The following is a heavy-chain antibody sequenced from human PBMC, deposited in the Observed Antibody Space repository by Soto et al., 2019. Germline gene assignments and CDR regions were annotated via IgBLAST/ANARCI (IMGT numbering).Heavy chain of an antibody. Sequence: SETLSLTCTVSGGSIRSYYWSWIRQPPGKGLEWIGYIYHSGSTNYNPSLKSRVTISVDTSNNHFSLKVSSVTAADMAVYYCARHYSDYVYFDYWGQGTLVTVS. V-gene: IGHV4-59*08. CDR3: ARHYSDYVYFDY. CDR1: GGSIRSYY. J-gene: IGHJ4*02. D-gene: IGHD4-17*01. CDR2: IYHSGST.